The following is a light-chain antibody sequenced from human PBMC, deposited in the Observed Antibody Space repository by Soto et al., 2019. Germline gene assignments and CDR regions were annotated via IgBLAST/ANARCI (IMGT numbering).Light chain of an antibody. CDR2: EVT. CDR1: SSDVGRYNT. Sequence: QSVLTQPASVSGSPGQTITISCTGTSSDVGRYNTVSWYQHHPSKAPKLIIYEVTHRPAGISDRFSATNSGNTAPLTSSELQAEDEADYYGNSLRIKHLYVFGGGTKVTVL. V-gene: IGLV2-14*01. J-gene: IGLJ1*01. CDR3: NSLRIKHLYV.